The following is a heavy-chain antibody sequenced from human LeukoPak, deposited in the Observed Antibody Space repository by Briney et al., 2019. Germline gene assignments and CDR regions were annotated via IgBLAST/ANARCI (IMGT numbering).Heavy chain of an antibody. J-gene: IGHJ4*02. CDR3: ARDVGVGAKYYFDY. CDR2: INPSGGST. V-gene: IGHV1-46*01. CDR1: GYTLTSYY. D-gene: IGHD1-26*01. Sequence: ASVKVSCKASGYTLTSYYIHLVRQAPGQGLEWMGIINPSGGSTSYAQNFQGRVTMTRDTSTSTVYMELSRLRSEDTAVYYCARDVGVGAKYYFDYWGQGTLVTVSS.